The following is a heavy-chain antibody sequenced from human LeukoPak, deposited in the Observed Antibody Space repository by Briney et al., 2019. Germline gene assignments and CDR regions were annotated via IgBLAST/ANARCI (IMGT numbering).Heavy chain of an antibody. CDR3: AKPAISSRGWYYDY. J-gene: IGHJ4*02. CDR1: GFTFSRNG. V-gene: IGHV3-30*02. Sequence: GGSLRLSCTASGFTFSRNGMHWVRQAPGKVPDWVAYIRYDGSEKEYADSVKGRFSISRDNFQKMVYLEMNNLRAEDTAVYYCAKPAISSRGWYYDYWGQGTLVTVSS. D-gene: IGHD6-19*01. CDR2: IRYDGSEK.